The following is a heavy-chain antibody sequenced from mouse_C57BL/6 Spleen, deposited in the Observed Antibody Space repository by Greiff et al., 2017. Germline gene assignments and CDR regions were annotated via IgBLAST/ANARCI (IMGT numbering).Heavy chain of an antibody. CDR1: GFSLTSYA. J-gene: IGHJ1*03. Sequence: VQLQQSGPGLVAPSQSLSITCTVSGFSLTSYAISWVRQPPGKGLEWLGVIWTGGGTNYNSALKSRLSISKDNSKSQVFLKMNSLQTDDTARYYCARSVITTVPYWYFDVWGTGTTVTVSS. CDR3: ARSVITTVPYWYFDV. CDR2: IWTGGGT. V-gene: IGHV2-9-1*01. D-gene: IGHD1-1*01.